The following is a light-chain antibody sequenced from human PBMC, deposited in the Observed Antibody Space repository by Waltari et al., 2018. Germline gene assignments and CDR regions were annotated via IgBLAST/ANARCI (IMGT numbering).Light chain of an antibody. CDR2: EVS. J-gene: IGLJ2*01. V-gene: IGLV2-14*01. CDR3: HSHTSSITTVI. Sequence: QSALPQPASVSGSPGQSITISCTGTTSAVGGYHYVSRYQHHPGKAPKLTIYEVSKRPSGVSYRFSGSKSGNTASLTISGLQAEDEADYYCHSHTSSITTVIFGGGTKLTV. CDR1: TSAVGGYHY.